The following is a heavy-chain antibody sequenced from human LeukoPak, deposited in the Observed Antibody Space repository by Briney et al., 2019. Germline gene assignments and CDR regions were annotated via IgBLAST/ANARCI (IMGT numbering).Heavy chain of an antibody. D-gene: IGHD3-10*01. J-gene: IGHJ4*02. V-gene: IGHV3-49*04. CDR3: TRSPPLWFGLLYYFDY. CDR2: IRSKAYGGTT. CDR1: GFTFSSYA. Sequence: PGGSLRLSCAASGFTFSSYAMSWVRQAPGKGLEWVGFIRSKAYGGTTEYAASVKGRFTISRDDSKSIAYLQMNSLKTEDTAVYYCTRSPPLWFGLLYYFDYWGQGTLVTVSS.